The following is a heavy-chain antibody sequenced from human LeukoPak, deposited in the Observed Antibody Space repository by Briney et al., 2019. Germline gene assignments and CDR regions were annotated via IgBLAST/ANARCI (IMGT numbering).Heavy chain of an antibody. J-gene: IGHJ4*02. CDR1: GFTFSSYA. CDR3: AKDIVVVPAAIYSSSWYDY. Sequence: GGSLRLSCAASGFTFSSYATSWVRQAPGKGLEWVSAISGSGGSTYYADSVKGRFTNSRDNSKNTLYLQMNSLRAEDTAVYYCAKDIVVVPAAIYSSSWYDYWGQGTLVTVSS. D-gene: IGHD2-2*01. V-gene: IGHV3-23*01. CDR2: ISGSGGST.